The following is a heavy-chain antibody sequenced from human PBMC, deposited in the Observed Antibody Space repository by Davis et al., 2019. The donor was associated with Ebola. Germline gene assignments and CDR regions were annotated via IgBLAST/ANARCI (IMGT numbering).Heavy chain of an antibody. CDR1: GFTFSSYW. Sequence: GESLKISCAASGFTFSSYWIYWVRQAPGPVLFFVSRIISYSSTPKYAEFAKGRFTISRDDAKSTVYLQMNSLRAEDTATYYCARDMGDTNGDFLDYWGQGTLVTVSS. CDR3: ARDMGDTNGDFLDY. CDR2: IISYSSTP. J-gene: IGHJ4*02. V-gene: IGHV3-74*01. D-gene: IGHD4-17*01.